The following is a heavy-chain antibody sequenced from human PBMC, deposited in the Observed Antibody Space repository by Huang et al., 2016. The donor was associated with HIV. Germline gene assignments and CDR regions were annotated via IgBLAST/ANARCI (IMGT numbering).Heavy chain of an antibody. V-gene: IGHV4-39*01. D-gene: IGHD2-21*02. J-gene: IGHJ6*02. CDR3: V. CDR1: GVSIINSRYY. Sequence: QLQLQESGPGLVKPSETLSLTCTVSGVSIINSRYYWGWIRQPPGKGLEDIGSSYYSGSTYYNPSLKSRSTAVYYCSRQDETGYCAGDCSNHYYFGLDVWGHGTTVTVS. CDR2: SYYSGST.